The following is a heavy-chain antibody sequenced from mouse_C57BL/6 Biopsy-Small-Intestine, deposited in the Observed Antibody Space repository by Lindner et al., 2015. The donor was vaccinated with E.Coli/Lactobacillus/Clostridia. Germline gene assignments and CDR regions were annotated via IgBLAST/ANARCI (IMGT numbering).Heavy chain of an antibody. J-gene: IGHJ3*01. CDR2: IYPGDGDT. V-gene: IGHV1-80*01. D-gene: IGHD2-3*01. CDR3: ASYDGYFAWFAY. CDR1: GYAFSNYW. Sequence: VQLQESGAGLVKPGASVKISCKASGYAFSNYWMNWVKQRPGKGLEWIGQIYPGDGDTNYNGKFKGKATLTADKSSSTAYMLLSSLTSEDSAVYFCASYDGYFAWFAYWGQGTLVTVSA.